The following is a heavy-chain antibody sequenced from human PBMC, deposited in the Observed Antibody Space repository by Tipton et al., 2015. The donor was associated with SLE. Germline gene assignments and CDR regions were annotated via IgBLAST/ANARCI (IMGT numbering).Heavy chain of an antibody. J-gene: IGHJ4*02. D-gene: IGHD6-13*01. CDR2: INHSGST. V-gene: IGHV4-34*01. CDR3: ARGLAAAGTIDY. CDR1: GGSFSGYY. Sequence: TLSLTCAVYGGSFSGYYWSWIRQPPGKGLEWIGEINHSGSTNYNPSLKSRVTISVDTSKNQFSLQLSSVTAADTAVYYCARGLAAAGTIDYWGQGTLVTVSS.